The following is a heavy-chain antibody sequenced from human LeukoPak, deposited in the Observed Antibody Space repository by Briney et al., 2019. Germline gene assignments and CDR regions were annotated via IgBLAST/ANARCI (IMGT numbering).Heavy chain of an antibody. CDR1: GFTFSSYW. Sequence: PGGSLRLSCAASGFTFSSYWMSWVRQAPGKGLEWVANIKQDGSEKYYVDSVKGRFTISRDNAKNSLYLQMNSLRAEDTAVYYCRGIQLWARTYAFDIRGQGTMVTVSS. D-gene: IGHD5-18*01. J-gene: IGHJ3*02. V-gene: IGHV3-7*01. CDR3: RGIQLWARTYAFDI. CDR2: IKQDGSEK.